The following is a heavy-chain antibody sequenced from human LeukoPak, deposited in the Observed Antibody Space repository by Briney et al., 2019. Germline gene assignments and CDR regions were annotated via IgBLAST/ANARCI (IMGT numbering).Heavy chain of an antibody. Sequence: TGGSLRLSCAASGFTFSSYSMNWVRQAPGKGLEWVSSISSSSSYIYYADSVKGRFTISRDNAKNSLYLQMNSLRAEDTAVYYCARAPRGSSWFPYDAFDIWGQGTMVTVSS. J-gene: IGHJ3*02. CDR2: ISSSSSYI. CDR3: ARAPRGSSWFPYDAFDI. CDR1: GFTFSSYS. D-gene: IGHD6-13*01. V-gene: IGHV3-21*01.